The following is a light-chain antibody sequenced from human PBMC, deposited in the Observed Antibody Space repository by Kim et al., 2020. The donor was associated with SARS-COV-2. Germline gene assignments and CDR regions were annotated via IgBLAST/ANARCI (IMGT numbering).Light chain of an antibody. Sequence: ASVVDRVTITCRASQSISTWLAWYQQKPGKAPELLIYMASSLKSGVPSRFSGSGSGTEFTLTISSLQPDDFATYYCQHYNSYSETFGPGTKVDIK. CDR3: QHYNSYSET. J-gene: IGKJ3*01. V-gene: IGKV1-5*03. CDR2: MAS. CDR1: QSISTW.